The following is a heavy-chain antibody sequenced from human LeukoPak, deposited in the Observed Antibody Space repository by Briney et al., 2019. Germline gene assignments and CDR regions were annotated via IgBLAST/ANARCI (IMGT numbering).Heavy chain of an antibody. J-gene: IGHJ4*02. CDR2: INSNGSST. V-gene: IGHV3-74*01. Sequence: GGSLRLSCAASGFTFSTYWMHWVRHAPGKGLVWVSHINSNGSSTNYADSVKGRFTISRDNAKNPLYLQMNSLRAEDTAVYYCARGRGVDYWGRGTLVTVSS. CDR1: GFTFSTYW. CDR3: ARGRGVDY.